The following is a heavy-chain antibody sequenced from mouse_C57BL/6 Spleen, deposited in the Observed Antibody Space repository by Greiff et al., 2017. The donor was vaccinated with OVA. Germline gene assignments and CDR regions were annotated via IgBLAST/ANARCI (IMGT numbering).Heavy chain of an antibody. J-gene: IGHJ4*01. CDR1: GYTFTSYW. Sequence: QVQLKQPGTELVKPGASVKLSCKASGYTFTSYWMHWVKQRPGQGLEWIGNINPSNGGTNYNEKFKSKATLTVDKSSSTAYMQRSSLTSEDSAVYYCARGGLLGVYAMDYWGQGTSVTVSS. V-gene: IGHV1-53*01. CDR3: ARGGLLGVYAMDY. D-gene: IGHD2-3*01. CDR2: INPSNGGT.